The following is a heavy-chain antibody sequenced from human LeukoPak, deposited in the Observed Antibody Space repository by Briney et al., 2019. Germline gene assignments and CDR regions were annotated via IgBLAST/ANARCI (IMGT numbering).Heavy chain of an antibody. CDR3: AAVRRAAALHYYEQSGAFDI. D-gene: IGHD3-22*01. CDR1: GFTFTSSA. Sequence: GASVMVSCKASGFTFTSSAVQWVRQARGQRLEWIGWIVVGSGNTNYAQKFQERVTITRDMSTSTAYMELSSLRSEDTAVYYCAAVRRAAALHYYEQSGAFDIWGQGTMVTVSS. CDR2: IVVGSGNT. J-gene: IGHJ3*02. V-gene: IGHV1-58*01.